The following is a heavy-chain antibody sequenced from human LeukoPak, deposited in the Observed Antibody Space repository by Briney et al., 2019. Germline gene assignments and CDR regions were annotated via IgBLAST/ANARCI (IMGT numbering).Heavy chain of an antibody. CDR3: ARLRRNIANH. CDR2: IYHSGST. J-gene: IGHJ5*02. Sequence: SETLSLTCAVSGYSISSGYYWGWIRQPPGKGLEWIGSIYHSGSTYYNPPLKSRVTISVDTSKNQFSLKLSSVTAADTAVYYCARLRRNIANHWGQGTLVTVSS. D-gene: IGHD2/OR15-2a*01. V-gene: IGHV4-38-2*01. CDR1: GYSISSGYY.